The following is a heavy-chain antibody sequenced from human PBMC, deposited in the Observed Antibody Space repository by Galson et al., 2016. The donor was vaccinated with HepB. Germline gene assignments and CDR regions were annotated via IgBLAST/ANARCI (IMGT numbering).Heavy chain of an antibody. V-gene: IGHV3-66*02. J-gene: IGHJ4*02. CDR2: IHSGGTT. Sequence: SLRLSCATSGFTVSTNSMSWVRQAPGRGLEWVSLIHSGGTTYYADSVKGRFTISRDNSKNTLYLQMDSLRTEDTAVYYCAKSLGVRGDYFDYWGQGTLVTVSS. CDR1: GFTVSTNS. CDR3: AKSLGVRGDYFDY. D-gene: IGHD7-27*01.